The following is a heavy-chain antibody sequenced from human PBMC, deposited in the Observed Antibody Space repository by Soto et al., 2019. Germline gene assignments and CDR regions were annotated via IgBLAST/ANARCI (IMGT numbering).Heavy chain of an antibody. CDR2: ISYDGSNK. V-gene: IGHV3-30*18. J-gene: IGHJ6*03. CDR3: AKDFRRTNNFYYYYYYMDV. CDR1: GFTFSSYG. D-gene: IGHD1-1*01. Sequence: QVQLVESGGGVVQPGRSLRLSCAASGFTFSSYGMHWVRQAPGKGLEWVAVISYDGSNKYYADSVKGRFTISRDNSKNTLYLQMNSLRAEDTAVYYCAKDFRRTNNFYYYYYYMDVWGKGTTVTVSS.